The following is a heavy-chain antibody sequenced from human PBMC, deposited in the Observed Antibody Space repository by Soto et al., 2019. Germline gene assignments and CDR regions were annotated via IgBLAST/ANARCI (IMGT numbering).Heavy chain of an antibody. D-gene: IGHD2-8*02. CDR1: GFTFSGYS. CDR3: VKDRSDTWSFDY. CDR2: ISGPSIYI. V-gene: IGHV3-21*01. Sequence: EVQLVESGGGLVKPGGSLRLSCVASGFTFSGYSINWVRQAPGKGLEWVSYISGPSIYIYYADSVKGRFTISRDNAKSAVYLQMNSLRPDDTAVYYCVKDRSDTWSFDYWGQGTLVTVSS. J-gene: IGHJ4*02.